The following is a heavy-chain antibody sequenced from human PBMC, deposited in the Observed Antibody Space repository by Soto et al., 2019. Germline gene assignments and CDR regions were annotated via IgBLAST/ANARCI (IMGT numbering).Heavy chain of an antibody. V-gene: IGHV3-7*01. D-gene: IGHD2-8*01. CDR1: GFTFSSHW. CDR3: ARDQGCQTAFDI. J-gene: IGHJ3*02. Sequence: EVQLVESGGGLVQPGGSLRLSCAASGFTFSSHWMSWVRQAPGKGLEWVANIKQDGSEKNYVDSVKGRFTISRDNAKNSLYLQMNSLRAEDTAVYYCARDQGCQTAFDIWGQGTMVSVSS. CDR2: IKQDGSEK.